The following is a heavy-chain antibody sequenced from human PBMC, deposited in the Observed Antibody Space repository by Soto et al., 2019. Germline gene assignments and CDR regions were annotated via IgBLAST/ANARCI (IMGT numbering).Heavy chain of an antibody. CDR2: INPNSGGT. V-gene: IGHV1-2*04. CDR1: GYTFTGYY. J-gene: IGHJ4*02. CDR3: ARGNVDIVATILDY. D-gene: IGHD5-12*01. Sequence: ASVKVSCKASGYTFTGYYMHWVRQAPGQGLEWMGWINPNSGGTNYAQKFQGWVTMTRDTSISTAYMELSRLRSDDTAVYYCARGNVDIVATILDYWGQGTLVTVSS.